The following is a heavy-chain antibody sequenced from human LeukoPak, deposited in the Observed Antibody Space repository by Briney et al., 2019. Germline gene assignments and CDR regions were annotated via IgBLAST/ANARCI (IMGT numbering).Heavy chain of an antibody. CDR2: IYTSGTS. CDR1: GASIGLYY. V-gene: IGHV4-4*07. J-gene: IGHJ6*02. Sequence: PSETLSLTCTVSGASIGLYYRSWIRQPAGKGLEWIGRIYTSGTSNYSPSLKSRVTMSLDLSKNQLSLKLNSVTAADTAVYYCARDRAVPHYYYGMDVWGQGTTVTVSS. CDR3: ARDRAVPHYYYGMDV. D-gene: IGHD6-19*01.